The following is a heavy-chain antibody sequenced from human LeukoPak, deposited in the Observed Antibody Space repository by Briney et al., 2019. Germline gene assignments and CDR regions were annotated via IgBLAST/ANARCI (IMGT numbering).Heavy chain of an antibody. D-gene: IGHD3-3*01. CDR2: INHSGST. J-gene: IGHJ5*02. V-gene: IGHV4-34*01. CDR1: GGSFSGYY. CDR3: ARSITIFGVVQSIRRWFDP. Sequence: PSETLSLTCAVYGGSFSGYYWSWIRQPPGKGLEWIVEINHSGSTNYNPSLKSRVTISVDTSKNQFSLKLSSVTAADTAVYYCARSITIFGVVQSIRRWFDPWGQGTLVTVSS.